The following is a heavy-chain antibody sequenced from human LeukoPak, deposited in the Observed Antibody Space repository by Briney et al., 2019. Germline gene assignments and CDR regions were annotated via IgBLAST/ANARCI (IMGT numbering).Heavy chain of an antibody. CDR1: GYTFTSYY. CDR3: ARDLGDWWFDP. Sequence: ASVTVSCTASGYTFTSYYMHWVRQAPGQGLEWMGIINPSGGSTSYAQKFQGRVTMTRDTSTSTVYMELSSLRSEDTAVYYCARDLGDWWFDPWGQGTLVTVSS. V-gene: IGHV1-46*01. CDR2: INPSGGST. D-gene: IGHD2-21*01. J-gene: IGHJ5*02.